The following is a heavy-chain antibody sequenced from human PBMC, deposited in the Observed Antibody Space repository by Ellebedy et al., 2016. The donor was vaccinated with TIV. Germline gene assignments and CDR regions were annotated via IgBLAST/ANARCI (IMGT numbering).Heavy chain of an antibody. CDR2: ISGSGGST. D-gene: IGHD6-13*01. Sequence: GESLKISXAASGFTVSSNYMSWVRQAPGKGLEWVSAISGSGGSTYYADSVKGRFTISRDNSKNTLYLQMNSLRAEDTAVYYCAKDLNSSSWYSFVGWFDPWGQGTLVTVSS. CDR3: AKDLNSSSWYSFVGWFDP. J-gene: IGHJ5*02. CDR1: GFTVSSNY. V-gene: IGHV3-23*01.